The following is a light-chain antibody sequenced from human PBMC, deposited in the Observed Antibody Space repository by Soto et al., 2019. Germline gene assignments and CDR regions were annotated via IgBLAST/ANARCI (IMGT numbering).Light chain of an antibody. CDR1: SSNIGGNS. Sequence: QSVLTQPPSVSAAPGQKVTISCSGSSSNIGGNSVSWYQQLPGTAPKLLIYGDNKRPSGTPDRFSGSKSGTSATLGITGFQTGDEADYYCGSWDSSLSAYVFGTGTKVTVL. CDR3: GSWDSSLSAYV. CDR2: GDN. J-gene: IGLJ1*01. V-gene: IGLV1-51*01.